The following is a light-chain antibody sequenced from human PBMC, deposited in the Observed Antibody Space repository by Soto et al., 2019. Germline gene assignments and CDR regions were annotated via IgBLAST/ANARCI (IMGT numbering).Light chain of an antibody. CDR1: QSVPNNY. CDR3: QQYGSSPYN. J-gene: IGKJ2*01. Sequence: IALTQSPGTLSLSPGDRATLSCRARQSVPNNYIAWYQQKPRQAPRLLIYGASRRATGIPDRFSGSGSGTDFTLTINRLAPEDSAMYYCQQYGSSPYNFGQGSKLGIK. CDR2: GAS. V-gene: IGKV3-20*01.